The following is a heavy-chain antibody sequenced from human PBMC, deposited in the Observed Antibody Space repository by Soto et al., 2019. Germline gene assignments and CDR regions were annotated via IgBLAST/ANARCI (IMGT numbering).Heavy chain of an antibody. D-gene: IGHD4-17*01. CDR1: GGSISSSSYY. Sequence: QLQLQESGPGLVKPSETLSLTCTVSGGSISSSSYYWGWIRQPPGKGLEWIGSIYYSGSTYYNPSLKSRVTISVDTSKNQFSLKLSSVTAADTAVYYCARLTTVTTYYMDVRGKGTTVTVSS. V-gene: IGHV4-39*01. CDR2: IYYSGST. J-gene: IGHJ6*03. CDR3: ARLTTVTTYYMDV.